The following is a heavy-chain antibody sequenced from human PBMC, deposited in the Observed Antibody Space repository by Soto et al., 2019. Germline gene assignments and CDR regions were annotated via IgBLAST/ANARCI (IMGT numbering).Heavy chain of an antibody. CDR3: ARVWSSSSES. J-gene: IGHJ5*02. CDR2: ISYDGSNK. V-gene: IGHV3-30-3*01. Sequence: QVQLVESGGGVVQPGRSLRLSCAASGFTFSSYAMHWVRQAPGKGLEWVAVISYDGSNKYYADSVKGRFTISRDNSKNTLYLRMNSLRAEDTAVYYCARVWSSSSESWGQGTLVTVSS. D-gene: IGHD6-6*01. CDR1: GFTFSSYA.